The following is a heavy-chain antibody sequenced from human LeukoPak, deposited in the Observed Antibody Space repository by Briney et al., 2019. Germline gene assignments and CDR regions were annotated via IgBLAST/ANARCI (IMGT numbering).Heavy chain of an antibody. D-gene: IGHD6-13*01. CDR2: ISSSSSTI. V-gene: IGHV3-48*01. CDR3: ARDGIAAAGTEGYYYYYMDV. CDR1: GFTFSSYD. Sequence: GGSLRLSCAASGFTFSSYDLHWVRQAPGKGLEWGSYISSSSSTIYYADSVKGRFTISRDNAKNSLYLQMNSLRAEDTAVYYCARDGIAAAGTEGYYYYYMDVWGKGTTVTVSS. J-gene: IGHJ6*03.